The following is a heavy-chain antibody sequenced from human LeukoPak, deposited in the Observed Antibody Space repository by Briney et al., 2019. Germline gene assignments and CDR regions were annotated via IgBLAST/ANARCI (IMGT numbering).Heavy chain of an antibody. CDR2: INPSGGST. D-gene: IGHD4-17*01. V-gene: IGHV1-46*01. CDR3: ARAPSTTVTTFGLFDY. Sequence: ASVKVSCKASGYTFTSYYMHWVRQAPGQGLEWMGIINPSGGSTSYAQKFQGRVTKTRDTSTSTVYMELSSLRSEDTAVYYCARAPSTTVTTFGLFDYWGQGTLVTVSS. J-gene: IGHJ4*02. CDR1: GYTFTSYY.